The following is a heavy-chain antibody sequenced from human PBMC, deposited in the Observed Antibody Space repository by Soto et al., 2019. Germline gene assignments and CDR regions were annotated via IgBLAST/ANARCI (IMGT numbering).Heavy chain of an antibody. CDR2: IIPILGIA. CDR3: ARDQELRYFDWSSS. V-gene: IGHV1-69*04. D-gene: IGHD3-9*01. J-gene: IGHJ4*02. Sequence: SGKVSCKASGGTFSSYTISWVRQAPGQGLEWMGRIIPILGIANYAQKFQGRVTITADKSTSTAYMELSSLGSEDTAVYYCARDQELRYFDWSSSWGQGTLVTVSS. CDR1: GGTFSSYT.